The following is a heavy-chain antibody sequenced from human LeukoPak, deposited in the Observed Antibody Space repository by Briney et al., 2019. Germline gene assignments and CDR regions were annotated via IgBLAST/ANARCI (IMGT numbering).Heavy chain of an antibody. V-gene: IGHV4-59*01. CDR3: ARGVGSSYFDY. CDR2: IYYSGST. CDR1: GGSISSYY. J-gene: IGHJ4*02. D-gene: IGHD6-13*01. Sequence: PSETLSLTCTVFGGSISSYYWSWIRQPPGKGLEWIGYIYYSGSTNYNPSLKSRVTISVDTSKNQFSLKLSSVTAADTAVYYCARGVGSSYFDYWGQGTLVTVSS.